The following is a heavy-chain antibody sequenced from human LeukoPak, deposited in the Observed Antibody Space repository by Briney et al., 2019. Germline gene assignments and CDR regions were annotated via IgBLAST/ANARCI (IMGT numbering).Heavy chain of an antibody. CDR3: AKPPGYPRGSYWYFDY. J-gene: IGHJ4*02. Sequence: GGSLRLSCAASGFTFSSYWMHWVRQAPGKGLVWVSRINSDGSSTSYADSVKGRFTISRDTAKNTLYLQMNSLRAEDTAVYYCAKPPGYPRGSYWYFDYWGQGTLVTVSS. CDR1: GFTFSSYW. D-gene: IGHD1-26*01. V-gene: IGHV3-74*01. CDR2: INSDGSST.